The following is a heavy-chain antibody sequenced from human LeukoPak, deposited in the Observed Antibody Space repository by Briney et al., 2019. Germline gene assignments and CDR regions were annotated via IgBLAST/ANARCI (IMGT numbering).Heavy chain of an antibody. Sequence: SETLSLTCTVSGGSISSGSYYWSWIRQPAGKGLEWIGRIYTSGSTNYNPSLKSQVTISVDTSKNQFSLKLRSVPAADTAVYYCARDLGYYDFWSGYSMGGYFDYWGQGTLVTVSS. CDR1: GGSISSGSYY. J-gene: IGHJ4*02. CDR3: ARDLGYYDFWSGYSMGGYFDY. V-gene: IGHV4-61*02. CDR2: IYTSGST. D-gene: IGHD3-3*01.